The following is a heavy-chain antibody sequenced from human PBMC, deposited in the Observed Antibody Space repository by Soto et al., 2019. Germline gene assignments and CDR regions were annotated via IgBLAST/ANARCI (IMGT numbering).Heavy chain of an antibody. CDR2: IYYSGST. CDR3: ARDRVSDDFWSGYYPPGGYYYYGMDV. Sequence: SETLSLTCTVSGGSISSGGYYWSWIRQHPGKGLEWIGYIYYSGSTYYNPSLKSRVTISVDTSKNQFSLKLSSVTAADTAVYYCARDRVSDDFWSGYYPPGGYYYYGMDVWGQGTTVTVSS. J-gene: IGHJ6*02. V-gene: IGHV4-31*03. D-gene: IGHD3-3*01. CDR1: GGSISSGGYY.